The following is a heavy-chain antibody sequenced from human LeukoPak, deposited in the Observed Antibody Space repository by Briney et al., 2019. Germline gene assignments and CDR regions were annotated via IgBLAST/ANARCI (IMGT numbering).Heavy chain of an antibody. CDR3: ASAGPIIIGLDY. CDR2: IWFDGSNK. V-gene: IGHV3-33*01. D-gene: IGHD3-10*01. J-gene: IGHJ4*02. Sequence: PGGSLRLSCAASGFIFSSYGMHWVRQAPGKGLEWVAFIWFDGSNKYYADSVKGRFTISRDNSKSTLYLQMNSLRAEDTAVYYCASAGPIIIGLDYWGQGTLVTVSS. CDR1: GFIFSSYG.